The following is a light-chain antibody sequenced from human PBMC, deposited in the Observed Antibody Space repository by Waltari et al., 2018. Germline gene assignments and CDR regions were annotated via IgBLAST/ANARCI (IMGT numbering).Light chain of an antibody. CDR3: QQTYDTRDT. CDR1: QNINRY. J-gene: IGKJ2*01. Sequence: DIQMTQSPSSLSASVGDRVSMSCRASQNINRYLNWYQQKPGRAPKLLISAAYSLQSGVPSRFSGSGSGTDFTLTISSLQSEDSATYYCQQTYDTRDTFGQGTKLEIK. V-gene: IGKV1-39*01. CDR2: AAY.